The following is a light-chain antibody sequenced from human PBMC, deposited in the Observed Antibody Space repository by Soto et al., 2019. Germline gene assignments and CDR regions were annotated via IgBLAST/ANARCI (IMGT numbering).Light chain of an antibody. CDR2: GNN. CDR1: SSNIGAGYD. Sequence: QSVLTQPPSVSGAPGQRVTISCTGSSSNIGAGYDVNWYQQLPGTAPKLLIYGNNNRPSGVPDRFSGSKSGTSASLAIPGLQAEDEADYYCQSYDSSLSGYVFGTGTKLTVL. CDR3: QSYDSSLSGYV. V-gene: IGLV1-40*01. J-gene: IGLJ1*01.